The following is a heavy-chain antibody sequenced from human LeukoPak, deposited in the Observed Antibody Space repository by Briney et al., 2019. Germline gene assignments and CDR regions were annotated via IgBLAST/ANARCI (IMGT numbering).Heavy chain of an antibody. D-gene: IGHD6-13*01. V-gene: IGHV3-23*01. J-gene: IGHJ4*02. Sequence: PSGGSLRLSCAASGFTFSSYSMNWVRQAPGKGLEWVSAISGSGGSTYYADSVKGRFTISRDNSKNTLYLQMNSLRAEDTAVYYCAKATQQLVRKLYFDYWGQGTLVTVSS. CDR2: ISGSGGST. CDR3: AKATQQLVRKLYFDY. CDR1: GFTFSSYS.